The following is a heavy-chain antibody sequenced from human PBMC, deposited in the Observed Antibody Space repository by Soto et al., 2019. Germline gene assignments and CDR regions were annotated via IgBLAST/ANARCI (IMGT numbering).Heavy chain of an antibody. CDR2: IYSGGST. CDR3: AGGLSTVTQDGMDV. CDR1: GFTVSSNY. Sequence: GGSLRLSCAASGFTVSSNYMSWVRQAPGKGLEWVSVIYSGGSTYYADSVKGRFTISRDNSKNTLYLQMNSLRAEDTAVYYCAGGLSTVTQDGMDVWGQGTTVTVSS. D-gene: IGHD4-17*01. J-gene: IGHJ6*02. V-gene: IGHV3-53*01.